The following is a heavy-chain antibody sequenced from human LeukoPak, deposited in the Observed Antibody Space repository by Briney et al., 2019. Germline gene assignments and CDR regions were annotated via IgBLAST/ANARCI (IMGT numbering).Heavy chain of an antibody. CDR3: ARSLGGGVEMATVRLFDY. CDR1: GFTFSSCG. V-gene: IGHV3-21*06. CDR2: ISTSSTYM. D-gene: IGHD5-24*01. Sequence: NAGGSLRLSCAASGFTFSSCGMNWVRQAPGKGLEWVSSISTSSTYMSYTDSVKGRFTSSRDNAKNSLYLQMNSLRAEDTAVYYCARSLGGGVEMATVRLFDYWGQGTLVTVSS. J-gene: IGHJ4*02.